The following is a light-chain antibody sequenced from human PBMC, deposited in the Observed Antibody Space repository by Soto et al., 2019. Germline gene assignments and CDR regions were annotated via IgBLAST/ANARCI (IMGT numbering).Light chain of an antibody. CDR3: QSFDSTIAV. V-gene: IGLV6-57*04. J-gene: IGLJ7*01. CDR2: EDN. Sequence: NFMLTQPHSVSESPGKTVTISCTRSSGSIASNYVQWYQQRPGSAPTTVIYEDNQRPSGVPNRFSGSIDFSSNSASLTISGLKTEDEADYYCQSFDSTIAVFGGGTQLTVL. CDR1: SGSIASNY.